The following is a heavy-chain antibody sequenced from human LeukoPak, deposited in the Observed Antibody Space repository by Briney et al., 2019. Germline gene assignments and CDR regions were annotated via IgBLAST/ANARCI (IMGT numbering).Heavy chain of an antibody. CDR2: IRYDGSNK. CDR1: GFTFSSYG. CDR3: AKDWAKRGPLGFDY. Sequence: PGGSLRLSCAASGFTFSSYGMHWVRQAPGKGLEWVAFIRYDGSNKYYADSVKGRFTISRDNSKNTLYLQKNSLRAEETAVYYCAKDWAKRGPLGFDYWGQGTLVTVSS. V-gene: IGHV3-30*02. J-gene: IGHJ4*02. D-gene: IGHD3-16*01.